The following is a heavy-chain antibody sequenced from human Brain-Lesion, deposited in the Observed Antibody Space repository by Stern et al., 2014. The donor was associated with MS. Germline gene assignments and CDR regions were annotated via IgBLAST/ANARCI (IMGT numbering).Heavy chain of an antibody. V-gene: IGHV3-7*01. D-gene: IGHD2-2*01. CDR2: IKEDGSEQ. Sequence: EVQLEESGGVLVQPGGSLKLSCAASGFTFSRYWMTWVRQAPGQGLEWVANIKEDGSEQYYVDSVKGRFTMSRDNAKNSLYLQMNSLRAEDTAVYYCARRVLVAMGGYPKTLDVWGRGTTVTVSS. J-gene: IGHJ6*02. CDR1: GFTFSRYW. CDR3: ARRVLVAMGGYPKTLDV.